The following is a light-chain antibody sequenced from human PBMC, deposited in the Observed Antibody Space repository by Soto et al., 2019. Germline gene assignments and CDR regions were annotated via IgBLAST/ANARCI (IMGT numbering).Light chain of an antibody. CDR3: QQSYSTRT. V-gene: IGKV1-39*01. CDR1: ESTRRY. Sequence: DIQLTQSPSPLSASVGDRVTITCRASESTRRYLSWYQQKAGKXPXXLIYEVSTLQSGVPSRFIVGGSGTDFTLPITSLQPEDVATDDCQQSYSTRTFGQGTKVDIK. J-gene: IGKJ1*01. CDR2: EVS.